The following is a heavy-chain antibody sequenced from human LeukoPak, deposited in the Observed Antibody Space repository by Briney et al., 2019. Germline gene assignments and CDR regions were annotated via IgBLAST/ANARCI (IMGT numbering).Heavy chain of an antibody. CDR2: IYYSGFT. CDR1: GGSISGSSYY. V-gene: IGHV4-39*01. J-gene: IGHJ4*02. D-gene: IGHD3-16*02. Sequence: PSETLSLTCTVSGGSISGSSYYWGWIRQPPGKGLEWIGSIYYSGFTYYNPSLKSRVTISVDTSKNQFSLKVSSVTAADTAVYYCARTTSGGVIAIDYWGQGTPVTVSS. CDR3: ARTTSGGVIAIDY.